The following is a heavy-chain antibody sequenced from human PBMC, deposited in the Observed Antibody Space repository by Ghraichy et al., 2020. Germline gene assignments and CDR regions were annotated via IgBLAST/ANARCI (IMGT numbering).Heavy chain of an antibody. D-gene: IGHD2-2*01. Sequence: SQTPSLTCNVSGGSINNFWAWIRQPPGEGLEWIGSFSYNGRTYYNPSLESRVSISGDTSKNHVSLRLTSVTAADTAVYYCARQPQSTSRYDQWGRGTLVSVSS. CDR2: FSYNGRT. V-gene: IGHV4-39*01. CDR3: ARQPQSTSRYDQ. J-gene: IGHJ5*02. CDR1: GGSINNF.